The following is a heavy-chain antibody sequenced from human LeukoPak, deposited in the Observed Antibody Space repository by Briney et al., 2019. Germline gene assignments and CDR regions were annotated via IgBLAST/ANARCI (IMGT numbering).Heavy chain of an antibody. J-gene: IGHJ4*02. D-gene: IGHD3-10*01. Sequence: PGGSLRLSCAASGFTFSSYSMNWVRQAPGKGLEWVSYISSSSSTIYYADSVKGRFTISRDNAKNSLYLQMNSLRAEDTAVYYCARALLWFGEFHFDYWGQGTLVTVSS. CDR1: GFTFSSYS. V-gene: IGHV3-48*01. CDR2: ISSSSSTI. CDR3: ARALLWFGEFHFDY.